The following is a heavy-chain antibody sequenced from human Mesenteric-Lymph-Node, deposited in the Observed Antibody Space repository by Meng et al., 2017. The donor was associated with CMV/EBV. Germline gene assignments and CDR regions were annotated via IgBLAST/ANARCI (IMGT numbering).Heavy chain of an antibody. V-gene: IGHV1-2*02. D-gene: IGHD2-21*02. Sequence: ASVKVSCKTSGYTFIGNNIHWVRQAPGQGLEWLGWINSKNGDTKYARKFQGRVTMTRDTSINTAYMELSRLGSDDTAIYYCAKSHETSDSYGGAFDIWGQGTMVTVSS. CDR1: GYTFIGNN. CDR2: INSKNGDT. J-gene: IGHJ3*02. CDR3: AKSHETSDSYGGAFDI.